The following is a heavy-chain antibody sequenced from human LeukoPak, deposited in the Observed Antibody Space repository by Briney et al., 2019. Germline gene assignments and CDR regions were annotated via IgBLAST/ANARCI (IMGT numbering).Heavy chain of an antibody. D-gene: IGHD3-10*01. CDR2: INPNSGGT. CDR1: GYTFTGYY. Sequence: ASVKVSCKASGYTFTGYYMHWVRQAPGQGLEWMGWINPNSGGTNYAQKFQGRVTMTRDTSISTAYMELSRLRSDDTAVYYCARGAILVRGVTAVGLIYWGQGTLVTVSS. CDR3: ARGAILVRGVTAVGLIY. J-gene: IGHJ4*02. V-gene: IGHV1-2*02.